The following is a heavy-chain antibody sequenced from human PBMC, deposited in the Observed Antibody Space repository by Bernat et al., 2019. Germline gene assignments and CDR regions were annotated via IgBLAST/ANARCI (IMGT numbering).Heavy chain of an antibody. CDR3: ARQGSSSSWGTSESFDY. J-gene: IGHJ4*02. D-gene: IGHD6-13*01. Sequence: QLQLQESGPGLVKPSETLSLTCTVSGGSISSSSYYWGWIRQPPGKGLGWIGSIYYSGSTSSNPSLKSRVTISVDTSKNQFSLKLSSVTAADTAVYYCARQGSSSSWGTSESFDYWGQGTLVTVSS. CDR2: IYYSGST. V-gene: IGHV4-39*01. CDR1: GGSISSSSYY.